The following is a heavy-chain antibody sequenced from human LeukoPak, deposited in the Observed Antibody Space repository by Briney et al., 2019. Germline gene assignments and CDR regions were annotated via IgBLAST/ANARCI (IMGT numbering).Heavy chain of an antibody. CDR2: ISGSGGST. V-gene: IGHV3-23*01. CDR3: AKVKPLNYYDTTTPDAFDI. Sequence: GGSLRLSCAASGFTFSSYAMSWVRQAPGKGLEWVSAISGSGGSTYYADSVKGRFTISRDNSKNTLYLQMNSLRAEDTAVYYCAKVKPLNYYDTTTPDAFDIWGQGTMVTVSS. CDR1: GFTFSSYA. J-gene: IGHJ3*02. D-gene: IGHD3-22*01.